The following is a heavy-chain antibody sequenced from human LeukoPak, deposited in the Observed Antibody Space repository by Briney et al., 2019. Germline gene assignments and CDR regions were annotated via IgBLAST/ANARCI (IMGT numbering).Heavy chain of an antibody. D-gene: IGHD6-19*01. Sequence: SQSLSLTCAISGDSVSGRSATWGWIRQSPSRGLEWLGRTYYRSKWYYEYVPFVQSRITINPDTSTNQISLQLNSVSPEDTAVYYCASQPVNNGWFFSSWGQGTLVTVSS. CDR2: TYYRSKWYY. CDR3: ASQPVNNGWFFSS. V-gene: IGHV6-1*01. J-gene: IGHJ4*02. CDR1: GDSVSGRSAT.